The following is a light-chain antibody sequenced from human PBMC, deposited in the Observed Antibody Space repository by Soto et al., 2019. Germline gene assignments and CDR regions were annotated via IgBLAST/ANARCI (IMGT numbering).Light chain of an antibody. CDR3: QQYNNWPLT. CDR2: GAS. CDR1: QSVNIY. Sequence: EIVMTQSPATLSVSPGARAPLSCRASQSVNIYLAWYQQKPGQAPRLLIFGASYRATGIPARFSGSGSGTEFTLTISSLQSEDFAVYYCQQYNNWPLTFGQGTRLEIK. J-gene: IGKJ5*01. V-gene: IGKV3D-15*01.